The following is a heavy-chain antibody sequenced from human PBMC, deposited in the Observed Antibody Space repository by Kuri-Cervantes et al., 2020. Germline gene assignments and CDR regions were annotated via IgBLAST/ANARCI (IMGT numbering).Heavy chain of an antibody. CDR3: ARDGGCSGGSCYPFVW. Sequence: GGSLRLSSAASGFTFSDHYMDWVRQAPGKGLEWVAVIWYDGSNKYYADSVKGRFTISRDNSKNTLYLQMNSLRAEDTAVYYCARDGGCSGGSCYPFVWWGQGTLVTVSS. D-gene: IGHD2-15*01. CDR1: GFTFSDHY. CDR2: IWYDGSNK. J-gene: IGHJ4*02. V-gene: IGHV3-33*01.